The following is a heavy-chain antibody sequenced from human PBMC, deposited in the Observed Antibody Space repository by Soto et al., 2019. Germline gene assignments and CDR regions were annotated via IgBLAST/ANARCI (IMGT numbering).Heavy chain of an antibody. CDR1: GGSISSGGYY. CDR3: ARDLRFGDYYGMDV. Sequence: QVQLQESGPGLVKPSQTLSLTCTVSGGSISSGGYYWSWIRQHPGKGLEWIGYIYYIGNTYYNPSLKSRVTISIDTSKNQFSLKLRSVTAADTAVYYGARDLRFGDYYGMDVWVQGTTVTVSS. J-gene: IGHJ6*02. V-gene: IGHV4-31*03. D-gene: IGHD3-10*01. CDR2: IYYIGNT.